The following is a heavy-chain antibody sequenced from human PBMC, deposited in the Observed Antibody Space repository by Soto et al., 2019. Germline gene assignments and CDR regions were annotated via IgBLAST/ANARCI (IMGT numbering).Heavy chain of an antibody. CDR1: GGTFNTYT. J-gene: IGHJ4*02. CDR2: FIPIRDMA. V-gene: IGHV1-69*02. CDR3: AITYCRDNSCPRDFDF. D-gene: IGHD2-21*01. Sequence: QVQVVQSGAEVKKPESSVKVSCKPSGGTFNTYTVNWVRLAPGHGLEWMGRFIPIRDMANYAQKLQDRVTITADRSTFTAYMELNSLTSDDTAVYYCAITYCRDNSCPRDFDFWGPGTRVTVSS.